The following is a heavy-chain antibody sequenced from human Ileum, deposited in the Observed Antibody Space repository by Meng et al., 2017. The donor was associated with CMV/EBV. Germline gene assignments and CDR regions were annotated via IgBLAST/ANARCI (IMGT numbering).Heavy chain of an antibody. Sequence: ASVKVSCKASGYTFTGYYMHWVRQAPGQGLEWIGWINPNSGGTNYAQKFQGRVTMTRDTSISTAYMELSRLRSDDTAVYYCARDKSLDYDFWSGYYRGRGFYGMDVWGQGTTVTVSS. CDR3: ARDKSLDYDFWSGYYRGRGFYGMDV. D-gene: IGHD3-3*01. CDR1: GYTFTGYY. V-gene: IGHV1-2*02. J-gene: IGHJ6*02. CDR2: INPNSGGT.